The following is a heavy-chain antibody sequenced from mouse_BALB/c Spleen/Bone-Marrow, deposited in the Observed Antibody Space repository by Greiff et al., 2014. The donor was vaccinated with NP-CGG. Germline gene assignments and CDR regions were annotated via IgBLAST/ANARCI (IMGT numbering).Heavy chain of an antibody. D-gene: IGHD3-3*01. J-gene: IGHJ2*01. Sequence: VQLQQSGPELVKPGASVKISCKASGYTFTDYNMHWVKQSHGKSLEWIGYIHPYNGGTGYNQKFKSKATLTVDNSSSTAYMELRSLTSEDSAVYYCARLGHDYWGQGTTLTVSS. CDR2: IHPYNGGT. CDR1: GYTFTDYN. CDR3: ARLGHDY. V-gene: IGHV1S29*02.